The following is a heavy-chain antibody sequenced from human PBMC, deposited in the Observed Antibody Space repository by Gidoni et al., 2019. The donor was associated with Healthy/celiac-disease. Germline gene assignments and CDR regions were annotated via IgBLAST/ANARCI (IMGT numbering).Heavy chain of an antibody. D-gene: IGHD5-18*01. J-gene: IGHJ5*02. CDR1: GGSISSGGYY. CDR3: AREPNVDTAPRGYGWFDP. CDR2: IYYSGST. V-gene: IGHV4-31*03. Sequence: QVQLQESGPGLVKPSQTLSLPCTVSGGSISSGGYYWSWIRQHPGKGLEWIGYIYYSGSTYYNPSLKSRVTISVDTSKNQFSLKLSSVTAADTAVYYCAREPNVDTAPRGYGWFDPWGQGTLVTVSS.